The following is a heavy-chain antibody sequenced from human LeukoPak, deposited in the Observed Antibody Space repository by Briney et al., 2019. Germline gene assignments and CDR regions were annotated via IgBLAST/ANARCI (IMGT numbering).Heavy chain of an antibody. CDR1: GFTFRSYG. CDR2: ISGSGGST. J-gene: IGHJ4*02. D-gene: IGHD6-19*01. CDR3: AKEVVGQWLSQRYYFDY. V-gene: IGHV3-23*01. Sequence: PGGSLRLSCAASGFTFRSYGMSWVRQAPGKGLEWVSAISGSGGSTYYADSVKGRFTISRDNSKNTLYLQMNSLRAEDTAVYYCAKEVVGQWLSQRYYFDYWGQGTLVTVSS.